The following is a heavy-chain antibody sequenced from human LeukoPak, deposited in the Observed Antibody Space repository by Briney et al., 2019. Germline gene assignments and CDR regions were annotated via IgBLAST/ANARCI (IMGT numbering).Heavy chain of an antibody. CDR1: GGTFSSYA. J-gene: IGHJ4*02. Sequence: SVKVSCKASGGTFSSYAISWVRQAPGQGLEWMGGIIPIFGTANYAQKFQGRVTITADESTSTAYMELSSLRSEDTAVYYCATSTSYGLDYFDYWGQGTLVTVSS. CDR3: ATSTSYGLDYFDY. D-gene: IGHD2-2*01. V-gene: IGHV1-69*13. CDR2: IIPIFGTA.